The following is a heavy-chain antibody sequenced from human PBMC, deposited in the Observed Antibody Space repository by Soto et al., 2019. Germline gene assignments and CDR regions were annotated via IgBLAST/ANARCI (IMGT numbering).Heavy chain of an antibody. CDR3: ARVGIFGVFDY. D-gene: IGHD3-3*01. CDR1: GGSFSGYY. V-gene: IGHV4-34*01. Sequence: SETLSLTCAVYGGSFSGYYWSWIRQPPGKGLEWVGEINHSGSTNYNPSLKSRVTISVDTSKNQFSLKLSSVTAADTAVYYCARVGIFGVFDYWGQGTLVTASS. CDR2: INHSGST. J-gene: IGHJ4*02.